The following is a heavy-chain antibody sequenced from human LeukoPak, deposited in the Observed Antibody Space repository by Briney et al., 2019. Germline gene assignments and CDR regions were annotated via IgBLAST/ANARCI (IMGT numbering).Heavy chain of an antibody. D-gene: IGHD1-26*01. CDR1: GYTFTSYY. CDR3: ARVSVGATFDY. V-gene: IGHV1-46*01. J-gene: IGHJ4*02. CDR2: INPKADTT. Sequence: ASVKVSCKASGYTFTSYYIHWVRQAPGQGLEWMGIINPKADTTSYAEKFQGRVTMTRDMSTSTVYMELSSLRSEDTAVYFCARVSVGATFDYWGQGTPVTVSS.